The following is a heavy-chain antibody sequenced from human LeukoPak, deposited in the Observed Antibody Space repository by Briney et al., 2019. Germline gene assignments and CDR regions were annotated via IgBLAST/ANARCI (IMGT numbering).Heavy chain of an antibody. Sequence: SETLSLTCTVSGGTISSSSDYWGWIRQPPGKGLEWIGSLYYSGTTYYNPSLKSRGTISVDTSKNQFSLKLKSVTAADTAVYYCARGGLGSQFDYWGQGTLVTVSS. V-gene: IGHV4-39*07. D-gene: IGHD3-10*01. CDR1: GGTISSSSDY. CDR3: ARGGLGSQFDY. CDR2: LYYSGTT. J-gene: IGHJ4*02.